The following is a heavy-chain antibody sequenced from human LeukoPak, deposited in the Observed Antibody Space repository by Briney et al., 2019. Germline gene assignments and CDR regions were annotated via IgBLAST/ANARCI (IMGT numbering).Heavy chain of an antibody. CDR3: ARASSSHSSSWYGDDAFDI. Sequence: SETLSLTCTVSGGSISSYYWNWIRQPPGKGLEWIGYIYYSRSTNYNPSLESRVTISVDTSKNQFSLKLSSVTAADTAVYYCARASSSHSSSWYGDDAFDIWGQGTMVTVSS. V-gene: IGHV4-59*12. CDR2: IYYSRST. D-gene: IGHD6-13*01. J-gene: IGHJ3*02. CDR1: GGSISSYY.